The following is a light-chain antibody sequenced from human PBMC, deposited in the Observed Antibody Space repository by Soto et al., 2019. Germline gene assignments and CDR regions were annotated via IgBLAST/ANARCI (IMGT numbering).Light chain of an antibody. CDR3: QQYGSSPLT. CDR1: QSVSSSY. Sequence: EIVLAHAPGTLSFSPGERAALSGRGSQSVSSSYLAWYQQKPGQAPKVLIYRASSRATGIPDRFSGSGSGTDFTLTISRLEPEDFAVYYCQQYGSSPLTFGGGTRLEIK. V-gene: IGKV3-20*01. J-gene: IGKJ5*01. CDR2: RAS.